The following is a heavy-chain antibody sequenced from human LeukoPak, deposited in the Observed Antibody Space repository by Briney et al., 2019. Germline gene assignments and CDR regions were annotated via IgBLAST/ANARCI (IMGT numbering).Heavy chain of an antibody. J-gene: IGHJ4*02. CDR3: APSILGVAPPGGGANY. Sequence: GGSLRLSCAASGFGFSGYGMHWVRQTPGKGLEWVAFIRYDGSTKDYADSVRGRFTISRDNSKNTLYLQMNSLRDEDTAVYYCAPSILGVAPPGGGANYWGQGTLVTVSS. D-gene: IGHD3-3*01. CDR2: IRYDGSTK. CDR1: GFGFSGYG. V-gene: IGHV3-30*02.